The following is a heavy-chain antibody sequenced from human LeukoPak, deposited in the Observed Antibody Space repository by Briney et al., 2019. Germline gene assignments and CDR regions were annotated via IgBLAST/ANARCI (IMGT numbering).Heavy chain of an antibody. V-gene: IGHV3-53*01. CDR2: IYSGGTI. Sequence: GGSLRLSCVASKLTFSSYWMTWVRQAPGKGLEWVSVIYSGGTIYYADSVKGRFTISRDSSKNTVYLQMNSLRADDTAVYYCATRGNWGQGTLVTVSS. CDR3: ATRGN. J-gene: IGHJ4*02. CDR1: KLTFSSYW.